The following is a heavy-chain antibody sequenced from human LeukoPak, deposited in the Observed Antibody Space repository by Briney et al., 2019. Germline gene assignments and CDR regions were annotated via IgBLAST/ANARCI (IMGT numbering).Heavy chain of an antibody. V-gene: IGHV1-69*13. J-gene: IGHJ4*02. Sequence: SVKVSCRASGGTFSSYAISWVRQAPGQGLEWMGGIIPIFGTANYAQKFQGRVTITADESTSTAYMELSSLRSEDTAVYYCAREMGGGGNPYFDYWGQGTLVTVSS. D-gene: IGHD4-23*01. CDR1: GGTFSSYA. CDR2: IIPIFGTA. CDR3: AREMGGGGNPYFDY.